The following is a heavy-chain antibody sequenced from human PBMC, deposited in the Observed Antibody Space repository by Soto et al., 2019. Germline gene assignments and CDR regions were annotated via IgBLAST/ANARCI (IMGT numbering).Heavy chain of an antibody. CDR3: ARVSGGYYYAMDV. CDR1: GGSISSSYW. CDR2: IYHSGST. J-gene: IGHJ6*02. V-gene: IGHV4-4*02. D-gene: IGHD1-26*01. Sequence: QVQLQESGPGLVKPSGTLSLTCAVSGGSISSSYWWSWVRQPPGKGLEWIGEIYHSGSTNYNPSLKSRVTRSVDQSKNQFSLKRSSVTAADTAVYYCARVSGGYYYAMDVWGHGTTVTVSS.